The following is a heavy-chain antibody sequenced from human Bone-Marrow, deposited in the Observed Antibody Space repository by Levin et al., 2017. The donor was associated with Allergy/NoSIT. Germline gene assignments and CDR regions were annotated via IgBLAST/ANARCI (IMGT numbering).Heavy chain of an antibody. Sequence: GGSLRLSCVASGFTFADYAIHWVRQAPGKGLEWVSGISWNSGTIAHADSVRGRFTISRANAKNSLYLQMNSLRVEDTALYSCAKDATSSDRTKTWFGSGGQGSLVTVSS. J-gene: IGHJ5*01. CDR3: AKDATSSDRTKTWFGS. CDR2: ISWNSGTI. CDR1: GFTFADYA. D-gene: IGHD3-22*01. V-gene: IGHV3-9*01.